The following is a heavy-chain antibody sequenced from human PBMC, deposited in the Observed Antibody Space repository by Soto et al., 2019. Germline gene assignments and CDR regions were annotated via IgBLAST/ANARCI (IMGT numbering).Heavy chain of an antibody. D-gene: IGHD1-26*01. CDR2: ISGSGGDT. Sequence: PGGSLRLSCAASGLIFSDYAMSWVRQALGKGLECVACISGSGGDTFYADSVKGRFTISRDNSKNTLSLHMNSLRVDDTAVYFCAKDRFGIVGPVDYWGQGTLVTVSS. V-gene: IGHV3-23*01. CDR3: AKDRFGIVGPVDY. CDR1: GLIFSDYA. J-gene: IGHJ4*02.